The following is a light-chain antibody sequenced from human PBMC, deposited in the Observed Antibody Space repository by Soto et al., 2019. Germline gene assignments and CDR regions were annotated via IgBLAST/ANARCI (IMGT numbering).Light chain of an antibody. CDR2: GAS. J-gene: IGKJ1*01. CDR1: QSVSSSY. V-gene: IGKV3-20*01. Sequence: EIVLTQSAGTRSLSQWEITTLSCRSIQSVSSSYLAWYQQKPGQAPRLLIYGASNRATGIPDRFSGSGSGTDFTLTISRLEPEDIATYYCPEYNNWPWTFGQGGKVDI. CDR3: PEYNNWPWT.